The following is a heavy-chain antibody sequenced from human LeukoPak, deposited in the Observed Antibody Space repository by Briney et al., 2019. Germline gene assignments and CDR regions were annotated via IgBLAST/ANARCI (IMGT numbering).Heavy chain of an antibody. Sequence: TETLSLTCAVYGGSFSGYYWGWIRQPPGKGLEWIGEINDNGSTNYNPSIKSRVTISVDTSKNQFSLKLSSVTAADTAVYYCAREYCSSTSCYYWFDPWGQGTLVTVSS. V-gene: IGHV4-34*01. CDR1: GGSFSGYY. CDR2: INDNGST. D-gene: IGHD2-2*01. CDR3: AREYCSSTSCYYWFDP. J-gene: IGHJ5*02.